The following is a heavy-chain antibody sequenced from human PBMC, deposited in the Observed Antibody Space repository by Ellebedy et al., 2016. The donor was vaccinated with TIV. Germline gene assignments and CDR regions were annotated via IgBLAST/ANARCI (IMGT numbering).Heavy chain of an antibody. V-gene: IGHV3-7*01. CDR1: GFTFSDYW. Sequence: GESLKISCAASGFTFSDYWMSWVRQAPGKGLEWVANIKQDGSEKWYVDSVKGRFTISRDNAKNSLYLQMSSLSAEDTAVYYCARDQGWAVPGTTRFDCWGQGTLVTVSS. CDR3: ARDQGWAVPGTTRFDC. CDR2: IKQDGSEK. D-gene: IGHD6-19*01. J-gene: IGHJ4*02.